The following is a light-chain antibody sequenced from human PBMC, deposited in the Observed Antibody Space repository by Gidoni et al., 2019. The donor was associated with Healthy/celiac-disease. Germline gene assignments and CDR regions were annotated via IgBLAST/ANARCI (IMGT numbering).Light chain of an antibody. V-gene: IGKV3-11*01. CDR3: QQRSNWPPRCS. Sequence: EIVLTQSPATLSLSPGDRATLSCRASQSVSSYLAWYQQTPGQAPRLLIYDASNRATGIPARFSGSGSGTDFTLTISSLEPEDFAVYYCQQRSNWPPRCSFGQGTKLEIK. J-gene: IGKJ2*04. CDR1: QSVSSY. CDR2: DAS.